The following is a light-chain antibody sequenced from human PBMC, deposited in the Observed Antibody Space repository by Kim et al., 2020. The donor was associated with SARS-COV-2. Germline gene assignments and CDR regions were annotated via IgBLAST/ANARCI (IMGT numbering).Light chain of an antibody. CDR1: KLGDKY. V-gene: IGLV3-1*01. CDR3: QAWDSSYVV. CDR2: QDR. Sequence: SYELTQPPSVSVSPGQTASITCSGDKLGDKYACWYQQKPGQSPVLVIYQDRKRPSGIPERFSGSNSGNTATLTISGTQAMDEAYYYCQAWDSSYVVFGGGTQLTVL. J-gene: IGLJ2*01.